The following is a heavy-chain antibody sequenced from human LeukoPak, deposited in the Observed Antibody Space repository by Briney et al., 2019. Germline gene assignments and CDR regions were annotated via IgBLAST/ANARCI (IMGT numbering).Heavy chain of an antibody. CDR1: GFSFGDFF. D-gene: IGHD2-21*01. V-gene: IGHV3-7*03. Sequence: PGESLRLSCAASGFSFGDFFMSWARQAPGKGLEWVANINLDGSEKFHVDSVKGRFTISRDNSKNMLYLQMNSLRAEDTAVYYCAKVPILLWSGGGRVDYWGQGTLVTVSS. CDR3: AKVPILLWSGGGRVDY. J-gene: IGHJ4*02. CDR2: INLDGSEK.